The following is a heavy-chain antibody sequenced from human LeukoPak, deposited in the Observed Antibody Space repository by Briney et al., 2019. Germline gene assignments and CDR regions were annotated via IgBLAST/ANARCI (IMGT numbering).Heavy chain of an antibody. D-gene: IGHD3-22*01. CDR1: GYTFPSYG. J-gene: IGHJ3*02. CDR3: ARLNWLSNAFDI. CDR2: ISAYNGNT. Sequence: ASVKVPCKASGYTFPSYGISWVRQAPGQGLEWMGWISAYNGNTNYAQKLQGRVTMTTDTSTSTAYMELRSLRSDDTAVYYCARLNWLSNAFDIWGQGTMVTVSS. V-gene: IGHV1-18*01.